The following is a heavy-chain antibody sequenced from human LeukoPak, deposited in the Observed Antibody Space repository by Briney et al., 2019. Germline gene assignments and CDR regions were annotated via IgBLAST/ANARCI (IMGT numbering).Heavy chain of an antibody. D-gene: IGHD3-22*01. CDR3: AKDCAYYYDSSGPYYFDY. CDR2: ISGSGGKT. CDR1: GFTFSSYS. V-gene: IGHV3-23*01. J-gene: IGHJ4*02. Sequence: GGSLRLSCAASGFTFSSYSMNWVRQAPGKGLEWVSGISGSGGKTYYADSVKGRFTISRDNSKNTLYLQMDSLRAEDTAVYYCAKDCAYYYDSSGPYYFDYWGQGTLVTVSS.